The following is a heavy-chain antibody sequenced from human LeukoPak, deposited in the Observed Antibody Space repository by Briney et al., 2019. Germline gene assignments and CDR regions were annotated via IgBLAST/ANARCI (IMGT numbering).Heavy chain of an antibody. Sequence: PGGSLRLSCAASGFTFSGHAMHWVRQTPGVGLEWVAIIGNDGRDQHYSESVKGRFTISRDNSKNTLFLQLNSLRPGDTALYLCARDLMWGFDYWGQGTLVTVSS. D-gene: IGHD7-27*01. J-gene: IGHJ4*02. CDR2: IGNDGRDQ. CDR1: GFTFSGHA. V-gene: IGHV3-30*02. CDR3: ARDLMWGFDY.